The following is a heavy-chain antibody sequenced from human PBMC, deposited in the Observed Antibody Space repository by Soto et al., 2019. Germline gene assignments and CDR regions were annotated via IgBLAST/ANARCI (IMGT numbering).Heavy chain of an antibody. CDR2: IHYTGST. D-gene: IGHD3-10*01. J-gene: IGHJ6*02. CDR1: CDSIISSGFY. V-gene: IGHV4-31*03. Sequence: SDPLSLTCSVSCDSIISSGFYWSWIRQHPGKALEWIGYIHYTGSTSYNPSLKSRLAISLDASKNQFSLSLSSVTSADTAVYYCARDHRSLGDYYGMDVWGQGTTVTASS. CDR3: ARDHRSLGDYYGMDV.